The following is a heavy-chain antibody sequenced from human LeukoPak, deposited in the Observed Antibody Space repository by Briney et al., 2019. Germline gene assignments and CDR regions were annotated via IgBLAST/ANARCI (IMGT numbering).Heavy chain of an antibody. CDR2: INHSGST. J-gene: IGHJ4*02. CDR3: ARIAGNSSSWSYFDY. Sequence: SETLSLTCAVYGGSFSGYYWSWIRQPPGKGLEWIGEINHSGSTNYNPSLKSRVTISVDTSKNQFSLKLSSVTAADTAVYYCARIAGNSSSWSYFDYWGQGTLVTVSS. D-gene: IGHD6-13*01. V-gene: IGHV4-34*01. CDR1: GGSFSGYY.